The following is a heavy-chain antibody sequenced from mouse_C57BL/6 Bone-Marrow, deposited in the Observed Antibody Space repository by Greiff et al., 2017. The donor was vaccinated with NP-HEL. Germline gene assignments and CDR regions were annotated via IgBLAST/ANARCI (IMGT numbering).Heavy chain of an antibody. CDR1: GYTFTSYW. D-gene: IGHD1-1*01. J-gene: IGHJ1*03. Sequence: VQLQQSGAELAKPGASVKLSCKASGYTFTSYWMHWVKQRPGQGLEWIGYINPSSGYTKYNQKFKDTATLTADKSSSTAYMQLSSLTYEDSAVYYCAISEVTTVPAFDVWGTGTTVTVSS. CDR2: INPSSGYT. CDR3: AISEVTTVPAFDV. V-gene: IGHV1-7*01.